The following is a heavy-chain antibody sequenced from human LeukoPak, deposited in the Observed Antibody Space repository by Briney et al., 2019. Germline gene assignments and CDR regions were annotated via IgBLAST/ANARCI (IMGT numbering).Heavy chain of an antibody. CDR2: ISSDGSDK. V-gene: IGHV3-30-3*01. Sequence: GRSLRLSCAASGFTFSRFPMYWVRQAPGKGLEWVALISSDGSDKKYADSVKGRFSMSRDNSKNTLYLQLHSLRVEDTAVYYCARDYPADHWGQGTLVTVSS. CDR1: GFTFSRFP. J-gene: IGHJ4*02. CDR3: ARDYPADH.